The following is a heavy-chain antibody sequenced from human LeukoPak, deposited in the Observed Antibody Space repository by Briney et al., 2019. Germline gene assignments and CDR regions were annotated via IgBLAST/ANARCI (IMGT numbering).Heavy chain of an antibody. CDR2: IHSDGRSS. Sequence: PGGSLRLSCAASGFTFSSYWMHWVRQVPGKGLVWVSHIHSDGRSSSYADSVKGRFTISRDNAKSTLSLQMNSLRADDTAVYYCARGGVGSHDYWGQGTLVTVSS. CDR3: ARGGVGSHDY. CDR1: GFTFSSYW. J-gene: IGHJ4*02. V-gene: IGHV3-74*01. D-gene: IGHD3-10*01.